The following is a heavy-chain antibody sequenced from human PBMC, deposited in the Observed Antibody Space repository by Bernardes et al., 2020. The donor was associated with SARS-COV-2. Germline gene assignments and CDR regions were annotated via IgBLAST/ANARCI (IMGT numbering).Heavy chain of an antibody. D-gene: IGHD3-10*01. CDR3: TRTRGYFDY. Sequence: GGSLRLSCSASGLTFGNSAMSWVRQAPGKGLEWVGFIRSKAYGGTTEYAASVKGRFTISRDDSKNIAFLQMNSLKTEDTAVYYCTRTRGYFDYWGQGTLVTVSS. J-gene: IGHJ4*02. V-gene: IGHV3-49*04. CDR1: GLTFGNSA. CDR2: IRSKAYGGTT.